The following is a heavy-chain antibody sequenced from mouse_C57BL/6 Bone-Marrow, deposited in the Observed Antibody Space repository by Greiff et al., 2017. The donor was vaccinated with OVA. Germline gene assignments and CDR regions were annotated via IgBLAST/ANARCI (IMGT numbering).Heavy chain of an antibody. D-gene: IGHD1-1*01. CDR1: GYTFTSYD. J-gene: IGHJ2*01. CDR3: ARECSYYGSSYYFDY. V-gene: IGHV1-85*01. CDR2: IYPRDGST. Sequence: VQLQQFGPELVKPGASVKLSCKASGYTFTSYDINWVKQRPGQGLEWIGWIYPRDGSTKYNEKFKGKATLTVDTSSSTAYMELHSLTSEDSAVYFCARECSYYGSSYYFDYWGQGTTLTVSS.